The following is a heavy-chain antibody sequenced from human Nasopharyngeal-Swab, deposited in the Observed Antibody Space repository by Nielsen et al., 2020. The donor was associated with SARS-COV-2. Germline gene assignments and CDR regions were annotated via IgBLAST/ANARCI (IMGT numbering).Heavy chain of an antibody. J-gene: IGHJ5*02. CDR2: FDPEDGET. CDR3: ATSRSYCSSTSCKSDWFDP. CDR1: GYTLTELS. D-gene: IGHD2-2*01. V-gene: IGHV1-24*01. Sequence: VKVSCKVSGYTLTELSMHWVRQAPGKGLEWMGGFDPEDGETIYAQKFQGRVTMTEDTSTDTAYMELSSLRSEDTAVYYCATSRSYCSSTSCKSDWFDPWGQGTLVTVSS.